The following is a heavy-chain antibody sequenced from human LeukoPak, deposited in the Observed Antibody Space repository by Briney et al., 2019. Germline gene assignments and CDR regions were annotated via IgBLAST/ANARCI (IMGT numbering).Heavy chain of an antibody. CDR2: IYPGDSDT. D-gene: IGHD3-22*01. Sequence: GESLKISCKGSGYSFTSYWIGWVRQMPGKGLEWMGIIYPGDSDTRYSPSFQGQVTISADKSINTAYLQWSSLKASDTAMYYWARTLGYWVYVREVGGKGTTVTVS. J-gene: IGHJ6*04. CDR3: ARTLGYWVYVREV. V-gene: IGHV5-51*01. CDR1: GYSFTSYW.